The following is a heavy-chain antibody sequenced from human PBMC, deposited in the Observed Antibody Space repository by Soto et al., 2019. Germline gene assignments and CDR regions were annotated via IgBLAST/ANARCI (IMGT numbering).Heavy chain of an antibody. D-gene: IGHD2-2*01. CDR2: ISSSSSYI. Sequence: GGSLRLSCAASGFTFSSYSMNWVRQAPGKGLEWVSSISSSSSYIYYADSVKGRFTISRDNAKNSLYLQMNSLRAEDTAVYYCARGQLLWGSDYYYYMDVWGKGTTVTVSS. CDR3: ARGQLLWGSDYYYYMDV. V-gene: IGHV3-21*01. J-gene: IGHJ6*03. CDR1: GFTFSSYS.